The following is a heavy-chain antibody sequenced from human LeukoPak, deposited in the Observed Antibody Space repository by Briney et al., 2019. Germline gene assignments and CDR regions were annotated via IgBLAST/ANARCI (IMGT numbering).Heavy chain of an antibody. D-gene: IGHD2-15*01. J-gene: IGHJ6*02. V-gene: IGHV3-23*01. CDR1: GFTFSSYA. CDR2: ISGSGGST. Sequence: GGSLRLSCAASGFTFSSYAMSWVRQAPGKGLEWVSGISGSGGSTYYAASVKGRFTISRDNSKNTLYLQMNSLRAEDTAVYYCARLGYCSGGSCYSSYYYGMDVWGQGTTVTVSS. CDR3: ARLGYCSGGSCYSSYYYGMDV.